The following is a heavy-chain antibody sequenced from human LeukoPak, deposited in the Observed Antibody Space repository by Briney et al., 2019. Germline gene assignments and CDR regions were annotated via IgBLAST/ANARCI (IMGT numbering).Heavy chain of an antibody. V-gene: IGHV3-11*04. D-gene: IGHD5-18*01. J-gene: IGHJ3*02. Sequence: GGSLRLSCAASGFTVSSNYMSWVRQAPGKGLEWVSYISSSGSTIYYADSVKGRFTISRDNAKNSLYLQMNSLRAEDTAVYYCAREDTAMVWGAFDIWGQGTMVTVSS. CDR2: ISSSGSTI. CDR3: AREDTAMVWGAFDI. CDR1: GFTVSSNY.